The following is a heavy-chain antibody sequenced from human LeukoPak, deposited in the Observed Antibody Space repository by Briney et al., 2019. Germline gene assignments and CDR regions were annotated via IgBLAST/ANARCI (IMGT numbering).Heavy chain of an antibody. J-gene: IGHJ4*02. V-gene: IGHV1-18*01. CDR2: ISAYNGNT. Sequence: QXPGQGXXXXXWISAYNGNTNYAQKLQGRVTMTTDTSTSTAYMELRSLRSDDTAVYYCARSSGAVAGTADYWGQGTLVTVSS. CDR3: ARSSGAVAGTADY. D-gene: IGHD6-19*01.